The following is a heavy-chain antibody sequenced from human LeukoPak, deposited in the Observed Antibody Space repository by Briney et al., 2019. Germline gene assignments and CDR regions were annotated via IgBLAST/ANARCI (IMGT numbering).Heavy chain of an antibody. J-gene: IGHJ4*02. CDR2: IRYDGSNK. Sequence: GGSLRLSCAASGFTFSSYSMNWVRQAPGKGLEWVAFIRYDGSNKYYADSVKGRFTISRDNSKNTLYLQMNSLRAEDTAVYYCAKTKYYYDSSGYYYRGAYYFDYWGQGTLVTVSS. D-gene: IGHD3-22*01. V-gene: IGHV3-30*02. CDR3: AKTKYYYDSSGYYYRGAYYFDY. CDR1: GFTFSSYS.